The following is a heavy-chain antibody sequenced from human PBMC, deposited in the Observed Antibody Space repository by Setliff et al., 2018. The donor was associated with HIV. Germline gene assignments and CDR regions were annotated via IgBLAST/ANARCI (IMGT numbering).Heavy chain of an antibody. CDR3: ARDRSSTGDYNEEHLFEY. V-gene: IGHV1-69*13. D-gene: IGHD3-22*01. CDR1: GGTFSSYA. CDR2: IIPIFATA. Sequence: GASVKVSCKASGGTFSSYAISWVRQAPGQGLEWMGGIIPIFATANYAQKFQGRVTITADESTYTAYMELRGLRSDDTAVYYCARDRSSTGDYNEEHLFEYWGQGTLVTVSS. J-gene: IGHJ4*02.